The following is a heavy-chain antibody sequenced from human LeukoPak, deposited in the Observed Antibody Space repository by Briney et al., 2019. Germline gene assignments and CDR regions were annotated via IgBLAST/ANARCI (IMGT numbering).Heavy chain of an antibody. CDR3: AIFKPPTTYFYGSGSL. V-gene: IGHV3-74*01. CDR2: INSDESTT. J-gene: IGHJ4*02. CDR1: GFTFSTYY. Sequence: GGSLRLSCAASGFTFSTYYMHWVRQAPGKGLVWVSLINSDESTTTYADSVKGRFTISRDNAKNTLYLQMNTLRAEDTAVYYYAIFKPPTTYFYGSGSLWGQGTLVTVSS. D-gene: IGHD3-10*01.